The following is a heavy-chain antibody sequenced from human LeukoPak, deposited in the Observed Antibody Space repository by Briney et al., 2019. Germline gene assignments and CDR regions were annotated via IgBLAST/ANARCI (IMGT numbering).Heavy chain of an antibody. CDR3: ARAQVDSAVDGCYFDF. CDR2: IYYSGST. V-gene: IGHV4-59*12. J-gene: IGHJ4*02. CDR1: GGSISSYY. D-gene: IGHD5-12*01. Sequence: SETLSLACTVSGGSISSYYWSWIRQPPGKGLEWIGYIYYSGSTNYNPSLKSRVTISVDTSKNQFSLKLSSVTAADTAVYYCARAQVDSAVDGCYFDFWGQGTLVTVSP.